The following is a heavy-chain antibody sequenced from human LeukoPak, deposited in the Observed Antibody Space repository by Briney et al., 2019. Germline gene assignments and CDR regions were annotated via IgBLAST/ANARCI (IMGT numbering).Heavy chain of an antibody. CDR3: ARDRSTWYLDY. CDR2: ITSGSGTI. J-gene: IGHJ4*02. D-gene: IGHD6-13*01. Sequence: GGSLRLSCTASGFTFSSYSMNWVRQAPGQGLEWVSYITSGSGTIDYADSVKGRFTISRDNAKSSPYLQMNSLRDDDSAVYYCARDRSTWYLDYWGQGTLVTVSS. V-gene: IGHV3-48*02. CDR1: GFTFSSYS.